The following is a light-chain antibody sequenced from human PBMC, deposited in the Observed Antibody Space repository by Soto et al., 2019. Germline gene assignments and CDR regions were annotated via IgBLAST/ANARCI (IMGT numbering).Light chain of an antibody. J-gene: IGKJ4*01. CDR1: QGIGDT. CDR3: QQRSKWPLT. CDR2: DTS. V-gene: IGKV3-11*01. Sequence: EVVMTQSPAPLSVSPGEGVTLSCRASQGIGDTLAWYQHRPGQTPRLLIYDTSTRATGVPARFSGSRSGPEFTLTINSLEPEDVAVYYCQQRSKWPLTLGGGTKVDIK.